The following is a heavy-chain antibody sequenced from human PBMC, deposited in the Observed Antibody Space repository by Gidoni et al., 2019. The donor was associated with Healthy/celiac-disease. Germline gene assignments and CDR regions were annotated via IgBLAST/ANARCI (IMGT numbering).Heavy chain of an antibody. CDR2: IIGSGGST. V-gene: IGHV3-23*04. CDR3: ARRLNYDFWSGYYPGSPFEYYYYGMDV. J-gene: IGHJ6*02. CDR1: GFTFSSYA. Sequence: EVQLVESGGGLVQPGGSLRLSCAASGFTFSSYAMSWVRPAPGKGLECLSAIIGSGGSTYYADSVKGRFTISRDNSKNTLYLQMNSLRAEDTAVYYCARRLNYDFWSGYYPGSPFEYYYYGMDVWGQGTTVTVSS. D-gene: IGHD3-3*01.